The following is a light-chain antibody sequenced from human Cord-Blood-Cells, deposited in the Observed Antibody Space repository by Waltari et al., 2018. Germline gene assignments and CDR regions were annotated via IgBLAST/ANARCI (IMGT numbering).Light chain of an antibody. J-gene: IGLJ3*02. V-gene: IGLV3-19*01. Sequence: SSELTHDPAVSVALGQTVRITCQGDSLRSYYASWYQQKPGQAPVLVIYGKNNRPPGIPDRFSGSSSGNTASLTITGAQAEDEADYYCNSRDSSGNHWVFGGGTKLTVL. CDR3: NSRDSSGNHWV. CDR1: SLRSYY. CDR2: GKN.